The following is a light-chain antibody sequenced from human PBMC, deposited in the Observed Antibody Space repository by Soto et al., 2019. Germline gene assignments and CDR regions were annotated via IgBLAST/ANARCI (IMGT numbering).Light chain of an antibody. CDR2: SNN. J-gene: IGLJ2*01. Sequence: QSVLTQPPSASGTPGQRVTISCSGSSSNIGSNIVNWYQQLPGTAPKLLIYSNNQRPSGVPDRFSDSKSGTSASLAISGLQSEDEADYHCAAWDDSLNGVVFGGGTKLTVL. CDR3: AAWDDSLNGVV. V-gene: IGLV1-44*01. CDR1: SSNIGSNI.